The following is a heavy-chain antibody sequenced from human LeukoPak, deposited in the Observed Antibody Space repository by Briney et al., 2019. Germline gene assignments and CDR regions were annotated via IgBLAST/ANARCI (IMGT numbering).Heavy chain of an antibody. CDR1: GYTFTSYG. J-gene: IGHJ3*02. V-gene: IGHV1-18*01. CDR2: ISAYNGNT. CDR3: ARGTEDCSSTSCLGALDAFDI. Sequence: GASVKVSCKASGYTFTSYGISWVRQAPGQGLGWVGWISAYNGNTNYAQKLQGRVTMTTDTSTSTAYMELRSLRSDDTAVYYCARGTEDCSSTSCLGALDAFDIWGQGTMVTVSS. D-gene: IGHD2-2*01.